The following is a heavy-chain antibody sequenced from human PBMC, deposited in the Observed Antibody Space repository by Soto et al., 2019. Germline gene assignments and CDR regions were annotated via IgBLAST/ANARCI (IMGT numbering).Heavy chain of an antibody. J-gene: IGHJ5*02. D-gene: IGHD1-1*01. Sequence: PSRTLSLTCAVCGYSISSGYHWDWLGQPPGKGLEWIGPIDHSGRTYYNPSLKSLVTISVDTSKNQFSLKLSSVTAAATAVCYFARELAQASPGPSNWFEPRSKATQLTVSX. CDR1: GYSISSGYH. CDR2: IDHSGRT. V-gene: IGHV4-38-2*02. CDR3: ARELAQASPGPSNWFEP.